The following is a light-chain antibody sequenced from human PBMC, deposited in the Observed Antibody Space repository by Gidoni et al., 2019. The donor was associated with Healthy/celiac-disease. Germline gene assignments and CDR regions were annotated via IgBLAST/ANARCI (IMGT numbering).Light chain of an antibody. Sequence: SLLTQPPSASGPPGQRVTISCSGSSTNIGSNYVYWYQQLPGTSPKLLIYRNNPRPSGVPDRFSGSKSGTSDSLAISGLRYEDEADYYCAAWDDSLSVWVFGGGTKLTVL. V-gene: IGLV1-47*01. CDR1: STNIGSNY. CDR2: RNN. J-gene: IGLJ3*02. CDR3: AAWDDSLSVWV.